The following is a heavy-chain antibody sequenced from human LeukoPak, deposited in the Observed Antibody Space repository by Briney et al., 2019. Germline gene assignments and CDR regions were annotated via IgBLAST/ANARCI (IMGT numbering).Heavy chain of an antibody. V-gene: IGHV1-46*01. D-gene: IGHD2-2*01. CDR1: GYTFTSYY. CDR3: ARLLPAARSGRGFDY. J-gene: IGHJ4*02. Sequence: ASVKVSCKASGYTFTSYYMHWVRQAPGQGLEWMGIINPSGGSTSYAQKFQGRVTMTRDTSTSTVYMELSGLRSEDTAVYYCARLLPAARSGRGFDYWGQGTLVTVSS. CDR2: INPSGGST.